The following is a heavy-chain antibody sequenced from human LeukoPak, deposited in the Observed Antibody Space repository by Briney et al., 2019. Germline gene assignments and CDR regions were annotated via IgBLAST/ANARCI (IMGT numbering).Heavy chain of an antibody. D-gene: IGHD3-22*01. CDR2: FDPEDGET. CDR1: GYTLTELS. J-gene: IGHJ4*02. V-gene: IGHV1-24*01. Sequence: ASVKVSCKVSGYTLTELSMHWVRQAPGKGLEWMGGFDPEDGETIYAQKFQGRVTMTEDTSTDTAYMELSSLRSEDTAVHYCATDYYDSSGYYYFDYWGQGTLVTVSS. CDR3: ATDYYDSSGYYYFDY.